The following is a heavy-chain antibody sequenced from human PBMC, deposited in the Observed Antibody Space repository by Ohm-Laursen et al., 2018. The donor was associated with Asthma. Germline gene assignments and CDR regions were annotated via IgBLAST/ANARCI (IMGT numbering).Heavy chain of an antibody. CDR3: ARRDFSGGDPSAAFDI. CDR1: GLQFRHAW. D-gene: IGHD2-21*02. J-gene: IGHJ3*02. CDR2: ITSDGSWT. Sequence: SSLRLSCSASGLQFRHAWMIWVRQAPGKGLEWVSIITSDGSWTSYADSVKGRFTISRDNSKNTLYMQMNSLRAEDTAVYYCARRDFSGGDPSAAFDIWGQGTMVTVSS. V-gene: IGHV3-30-3*01.